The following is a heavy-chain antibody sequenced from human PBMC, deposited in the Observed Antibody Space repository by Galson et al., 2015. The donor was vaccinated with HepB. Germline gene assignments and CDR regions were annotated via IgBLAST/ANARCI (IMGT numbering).Heavy chain of an antibody. V-gene: IGHV1-46*01. J-gene: IGHJ4*02. Sequence: SVKVSCKASGYPFTNHNMHWVRQAPGQGLEWMGIINPSGGYSRHAQKFQGRVTMTSDTSTSTVSMELSSLRSEDTAVYYCARDRARSWLDYWGQGTLVTVSS. CDR2: INPSGGYS. D-gene: IGHD6-13*01. CDR1: GYPFTNHN. CDR3: ARDRARSWLDY.